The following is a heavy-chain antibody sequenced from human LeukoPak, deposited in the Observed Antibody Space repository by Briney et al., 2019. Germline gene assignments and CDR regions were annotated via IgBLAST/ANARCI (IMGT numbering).Heavy chain of an antibody. CDR1: GGTFSSYA. J-gene: IGHJ4*02. V-gene: IGHV1-69*11. D-gene: IGHD6-13*01. CDR2: IIPILATE. CDR3: ARDRRAAGGFFSPEY. Sequence: ASVKVSCKASGGTFSSYAFSWVRQAPGQGLEWVGRIIPILATEFYARKVQDRLTITADPSTSTAYMELSSLRSDDTAVYYCARDRRAAGGFFSPEYWGQGTQVTVSS.